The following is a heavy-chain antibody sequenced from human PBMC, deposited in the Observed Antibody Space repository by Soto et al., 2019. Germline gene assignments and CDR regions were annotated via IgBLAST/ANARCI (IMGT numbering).Heavy chain of an antibody. Sequence: QVQLVQSGAEVKKPGSSVKVSCKASGGAFSDYAFSWVRQAPGQGLEWLGGIMPIFRAPDYAQKFQGRVTITADEFTRTAYMEMNSLRSEDTPVYYCASWLKGPDIGNCDYGMDVWGQGTTVTVS. CDR2: IMPIFRAP. CDR1: GGAFSDYA. J-gene: IGHJ6*02. CDR3: ASWLKGPDIGNCDYGMDV. D-gene: IGHD1-7*01. V-gene: IGHV1-69*12.